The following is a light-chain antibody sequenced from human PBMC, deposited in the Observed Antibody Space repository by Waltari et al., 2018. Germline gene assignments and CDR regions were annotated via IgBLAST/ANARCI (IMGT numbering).Light chain of an antibody. J-gene: IGKJ2*01. CDR1: QSVFQPNNKNY. Sequence: DIVMTQSPDSLAVSLGERATINCKSSQSVFQPNNKNYLAWYQQKPGHPPKLFIYWASTRESGVPDRFSGSGSGTDFTLAISSLQAEDVAVYYCQQYYSAPNTFGQGTNVEIK. CDR2: WAS. V-gene: IGKV4-1*01. CDR3: QQYYSAPNT.